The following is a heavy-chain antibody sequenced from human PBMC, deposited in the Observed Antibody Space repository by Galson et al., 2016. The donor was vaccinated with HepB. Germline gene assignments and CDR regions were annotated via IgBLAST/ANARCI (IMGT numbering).Heavy chain of an antibody. CDR3: ARGNLFELSD. D-gene: IGHD2/OR15-2a*01. CDR2: ITHSGRT. CDR1: GASISSGGNY. Sequence: ETLSLTCNVSGASISSGGNYWSWIRQHPGKGLEWIGEITHSGRTNYNPSLKSRVTIPVDTSKNQLSLRLSSVTAADTAVYYCARGNLFELSDWGQGTLVTVSS. V-gene: IGHV4-39*07. J-gene: IGHJ4*02.